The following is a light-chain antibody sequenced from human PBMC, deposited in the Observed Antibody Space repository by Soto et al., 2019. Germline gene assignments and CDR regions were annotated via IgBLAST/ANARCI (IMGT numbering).Light chain of an antibody. CDR3: QQYNNWPWT. CDR1: QSISDT. V-gene: IGKV3-15*01. Sequence: ETVMTQSPATLSVSPGGRATLSCRASQSISDTLAWYQQKPGQAPRLLIHGASTGATGFPARFSGSGSGTDFTLTISSLQSEDFAIYYCQQYNNWPWTFGQGTKVEIK. CDR2: GAS. J-gene: IGKJ1*01.